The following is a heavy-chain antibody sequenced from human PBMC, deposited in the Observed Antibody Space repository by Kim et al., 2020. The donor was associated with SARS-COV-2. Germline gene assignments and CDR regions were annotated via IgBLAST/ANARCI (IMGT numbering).Heavy chain of an antibody. CDR1: GFTFSSYA. V-gene: IGHV3-30*04. D-gene: IGHD3-10*01. Sequence: GGSLRLSCAASGFTFSSYAMHWVRQAPGKGLEWVAVISYDGSNKYYADSVKGRFTISRDNSKNTLYLQMNSLRAEDTAVYYCARDGSLLWFGEMGYWGQGTLVTVSS. J-gene: IGHJ4*02. CDR2: ISYDGSNK. CDR3: ARDGSLLWFGEMGY.